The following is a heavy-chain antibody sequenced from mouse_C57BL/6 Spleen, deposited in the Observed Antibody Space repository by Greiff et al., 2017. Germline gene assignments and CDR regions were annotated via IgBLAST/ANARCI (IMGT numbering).Heavy chain of an antibody. CDR3: ARPFSYYGSSVFDY. CDR2: INPSTGGT. D-gene: IGHD1-1*01. V-gene: IGHV1-42*01. CDR1: GYSFTGYY. Sequence: EVQLQESGPELVKPGASVKISCKASGYSFTGYYMNWVKQSPEKRLEWIGEINPSTGGTTYNQKFKAKATLTGGKSSSTAYMQLKSLTSEDSEVYDCARPFSYYGSSVFDYWGQGTTLTVSS. J-gene: IGHJ2*01.